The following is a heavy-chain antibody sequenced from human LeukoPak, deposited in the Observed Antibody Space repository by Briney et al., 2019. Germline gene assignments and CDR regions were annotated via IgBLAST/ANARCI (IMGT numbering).Heavy chain of an antibody. D-gene: IGHD6-13*01. CDR1: GFTFSSYW. Sequence: PGGSLRLSCAASGFTFSSYWMSWVRQAPGKGLEWVANIKQDGSEKYYVDSVKGRFTISRDNAKNSLYLQMNSLRAEDTAVYYCARADSGSWYYDYYYGMDVWGQGTTVTVSS. CDR2: IKQDGSEK. J-gene: IGHJ6*02. CDR3: ARADSGSWYYDYYYGMDV. V-gene: IGHV3-7*01.